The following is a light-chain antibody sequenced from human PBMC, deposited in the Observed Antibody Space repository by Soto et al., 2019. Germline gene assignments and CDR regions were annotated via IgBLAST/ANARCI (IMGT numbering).Light chain of an antibody. Sequence: QSALTQPPSASGSPGQSVTISCTGTSSDVGAYNFVSWYQQYPGKAPKLMISEVSKRPSGVPDRFSGSKSGNTASLTVSGLQAEDEADYYCSSYAGSNNFVFGGGTKLTVL. J-gene: IGLJ2*01. CDR1: SSDVGAYNF. V-gene: IGLV2-8*01. CDR2: EVS. CDR3: SSYAGSNNFV.